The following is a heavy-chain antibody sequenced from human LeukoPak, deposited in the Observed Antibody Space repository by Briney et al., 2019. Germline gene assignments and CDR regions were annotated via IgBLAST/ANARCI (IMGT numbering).Heavy chain of an antibody. D-gene: IGHD3-22*01. CDR1: GFTFSSYS. V-gene: IGHV3-21*01. CDR3: ALDYYDSSGYYRN. CDR2: ISSSSSYI. Sequence: GGSLRLPCAASGFTFSSYSMNWVRQAPGKGLVWGSSISSSSSYIYYADSVKGRFTISRDNDKHSLYLQMNSLRAEDTAVYYCALDYYDSSGYYRNWGQGTMVTVSS. J-gene: IGHJ3*01.